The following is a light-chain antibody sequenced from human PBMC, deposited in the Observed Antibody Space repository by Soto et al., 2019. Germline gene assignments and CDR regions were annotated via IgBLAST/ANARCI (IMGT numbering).Light chain of an antibody. CDR1: SSNIGAGYD. V-gene: IGLV1-40*01. J-gene: IGLJ1*01. CDR3: QSYDSSLSGYV. Sequence: QSVLTQLPSVSGAPGQRVTISCTGSSSNIGAGYDVHWYQQLPGTAPKLLIYGNNNRPSGVPDRFSGSKSGTSASLAITGLQAEDEADYYCQSYDSSLSGYVFGTGTKVTV. CDR2: GNN.